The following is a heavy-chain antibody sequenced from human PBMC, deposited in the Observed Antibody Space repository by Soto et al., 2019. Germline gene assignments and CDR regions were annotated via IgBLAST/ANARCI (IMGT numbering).Heavy chain of an antibody. CDR3: AGYCSSTSCYFSQYYYYGMDV. J-gene: IGHJ6*02. CDR2: IITIFGTA. D-gene: IGHD2-2*01. Sequence: QVQLVQSGAEVKKPGSSVKVSCKASGGTFSSYAISWVRQAPGQGLEWMGGIITIFGTANYAQKFQGRVTITADESTSTAYMELSSLRSEDTAVYYCAGYCSSTSCYFSQYYYYGMDVWGQGTTVTVSS. CDR1: GGTFSSYA. V-gene: IGHV1-69*01.